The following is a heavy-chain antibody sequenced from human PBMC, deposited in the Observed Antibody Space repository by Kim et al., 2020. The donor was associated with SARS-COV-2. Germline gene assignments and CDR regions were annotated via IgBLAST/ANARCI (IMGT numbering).Heavy chain of an antibody. CDR3: ARTASACD. Sequence: ASVKVSCKASGYTLSGFYMHWVRQAPGQGLEWMGWINPNNGGTHYAQTFQGRVTMTKDTSTSTAYMELSRLRSDDTAMYYCARTASACDSGQGTL. J-gene: IGHJ1*01. V-gene: IGHV1-2*02. D-gene: IGHD2-2*01. CDR2: INPNNGGT. CDR1: GYTLSGFY.